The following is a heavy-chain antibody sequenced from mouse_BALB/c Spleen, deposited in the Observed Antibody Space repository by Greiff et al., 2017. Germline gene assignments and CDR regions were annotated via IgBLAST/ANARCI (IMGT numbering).Heavy chain of an antibody. D-gene: IGHD2-1*01. CDR3: ARGGYGNYGY. CDR2: INSNGGST. V-gene: IGHV5-6-3*01. CDR1: GFTFSSYG. Sequence: EVHLVESGGGLVQPGGSLKLSCAASGFTFSSYGMSWVRQTPDKRLELVATINSNGGSTYYPDSVKGRFTISRDNAKNTLYLQMSSLKSEDTAMYYCARGGYGNYGYWGQGTTLTVSS. J-gene: IGHJ2*01.